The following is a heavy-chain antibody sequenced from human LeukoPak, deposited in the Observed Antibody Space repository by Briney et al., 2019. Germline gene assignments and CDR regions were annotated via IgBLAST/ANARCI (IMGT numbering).Heavy chain of an antibody. D-gene: IGHD6-19*01. J-gene: IGHJ2*01. CDR2: IYYSGST. V-gene: IGHV4-61*05. CDR3: ARQGGSSGWPRNFDL. CDR1: GGSISSSSYY. Sequence: SETLSLTCTVSGGSISSSSYYWSWIRQPPGKGLEWIGYIYYSGSTNYNPSLKSRVTISVDTSKNQFSLKLSSVTAADTAVYYCARQGGSSGWPRNFDLWGRGTLVTVSS.